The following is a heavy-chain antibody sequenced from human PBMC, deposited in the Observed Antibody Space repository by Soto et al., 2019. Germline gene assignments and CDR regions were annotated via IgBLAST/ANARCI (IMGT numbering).Heavy chain of an antibody. Sequence: QVQLVQSGAEVKKPGSSVKVSCKASGGTFSSYTISWVRQAPGQGLEWMGRIIPILGIANYAQKFQGRVTITTDKSTSTAYMELSSLRAEDTAVYYCGRRAGITMVRGEYYYYYGIDVWGQGTTVTVSS. D-gene: IGHD3-10*01. CDR3: GRRAGITMVRGEYYYYYGIDV. CDR2: IIPILGIA. CDR1: GGTFSSYT. J-gene: IGHJ6*02. V-gene: IGHV1-69*02.